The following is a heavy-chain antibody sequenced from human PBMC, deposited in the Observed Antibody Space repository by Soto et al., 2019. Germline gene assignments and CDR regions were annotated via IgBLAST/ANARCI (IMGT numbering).Heavy chain of an antibody. CDR3: ARKFYYDSSGHYYYY. Sequence: GSLRLSCAASGFTFSSYSMNWVRQAPGKGLEWVSYISSSSSIIYYADSVKGRFTISRDNAKNSLYLQMNSLRAEDTAVYYCARKFYYDSSGHYYYYWGQGTLVTSPQ. V-gene: IGHV3-48*01. CDR2: ISSSSSII. CDR1: GFTFSSYS. D-gene: IGHD3-22*01. J-gene: IGHJ4*02.